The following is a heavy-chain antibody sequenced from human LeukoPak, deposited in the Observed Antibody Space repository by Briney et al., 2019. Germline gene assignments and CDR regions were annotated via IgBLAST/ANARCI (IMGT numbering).Heavy chain of an antibody. Sequence: GASVKVSCKASGYTFTSYDINWVRQATGQGLEWMGWMNPNSGNAGYSQKFQGRVTMTGDTSISTAYMELSSLRSEDTAVYYCATYGSGSFRTGGIRAGDYWGQGTQVTVSS. J-gene: IGHJ4*02. V-gene: IGHV1-8*01. CDR2: MNPNSGNA. CDR1: GYTFTSYD. D-gene: IGHD3-10*01. CDR3: ATYGSGSFRTGGIRAGDY.